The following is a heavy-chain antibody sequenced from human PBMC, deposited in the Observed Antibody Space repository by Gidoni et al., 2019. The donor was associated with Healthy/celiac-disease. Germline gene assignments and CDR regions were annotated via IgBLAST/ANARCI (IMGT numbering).Heavy chain of an antibody. CDR3: ARGSYSGSYDDY. V-gene: IGHV4-39*01. CDR2: IYYSGST. D-gene: IGHD1-26*01. CDR1: GGPISSSSYY. Sequence: QLQLQESGPGLVKPSETLSLTCTVSGGPISSSSYYWGWIRQPPGKGLEWSGSIYYSGSTYYNPSPKSRVTISVDTSKNQFSLKLSSVTAADTAVDYCARGSYSGSYDDYWGQGTLVTVSS. J-gene: IGHJ4*02.